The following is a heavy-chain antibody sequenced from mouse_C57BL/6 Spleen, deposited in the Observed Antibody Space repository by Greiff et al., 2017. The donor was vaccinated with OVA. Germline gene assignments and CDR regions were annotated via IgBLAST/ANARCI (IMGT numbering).Heavy chain of an antibody. D-gene: IGHD2-3*01. CDR3: TPADGYYPYYFDY. CDR2: IDPENGDT. Sequence: VQLQQSGAELVRPGASVKLSCTASGFNIKDDYMHWVKQRPEPGLEWIGWIDPENGDTEYASKFQGKATITADPSSNTAYLQLSSLTSEDTAVYYCTPADGYYPYYFDYWGQGTTLTVSS. V-gene: IGHV14-4*01. CDR1: GFNIKDDY. J-gene: IGHJ2*01.